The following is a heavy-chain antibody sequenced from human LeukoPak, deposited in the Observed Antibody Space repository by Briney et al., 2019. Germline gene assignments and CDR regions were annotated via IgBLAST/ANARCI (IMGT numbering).Heavy chain of an antibody. CDR1: GYTFTSYY. CDR2: INPSGGST. CDR3: AGRARLGSYLFGMDV. J-gene: IGHJ6*02. D-gene: IGHD3-10*01. Sequence: GASVKVSCKASGYTFTSYYMHWVRQAPGQGLEWMGIINPSGGSTSYAQKFQGRLTMTRDTSTSTVYTELSGLRSEDTAVFYCAGRARLGSYLFGMDVWGQGTTVTVSS. V-gene: IGHV1-46*01.